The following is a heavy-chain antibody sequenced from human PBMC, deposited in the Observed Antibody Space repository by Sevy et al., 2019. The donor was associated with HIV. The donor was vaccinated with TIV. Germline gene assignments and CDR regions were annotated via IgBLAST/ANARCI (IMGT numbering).Heavy chain of an antibody. CDR3: ARDYNWNYYYHYGMDV. CDR1: GGSISSADYY. D-gene: IGHD1-20*01. CDR2: IYYSGST. V-gene: IGHV4-30-4*01. J-gene: IGHJ6*01. Sequence: SESLSLTCTVSGGSISSADYYWSWIRQPPGKGLEWIGYIYYSGSTNYNPSLKSRVTMSLDTSKSQFSLKVSSVTTADTAVYLYARDYNWNYYYHYGMDVWGQGTTVTVSS.